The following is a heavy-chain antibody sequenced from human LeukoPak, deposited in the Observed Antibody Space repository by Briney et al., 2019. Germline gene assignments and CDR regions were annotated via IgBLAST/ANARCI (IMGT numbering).Heavy chain of an antibody. CDR1: GGSISSGGYS. CDR2: IYYSGST. Sequence: SQTLSLTCTVSGGSISSGGYSWSWIRQHPGKGLEWIGYIYYSGSTYYNPSLKSRVTISVDTSKNQFSLKLSSVTAADTAVYYCARDRMYYYDGSVNPGGMDVWGQGTTVTVSS. CDR3: ARDRMYYYDGSVNPGGMDV. J-gene: IGHJ6*02. D-gene: IGHD3-22*01. V-gene: IGHV4-31*03.